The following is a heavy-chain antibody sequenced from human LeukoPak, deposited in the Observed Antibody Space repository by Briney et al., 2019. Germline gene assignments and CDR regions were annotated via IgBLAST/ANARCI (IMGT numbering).Heavy chain of an antibody. Sequence: GGSLRLSCAASGFTVSSNYMTWVRQAPGKGLEWVSVIYSGGTTEYADSVKGRFTISRDNSKNTLYVQMNSLRAEDTAVYYCARDSAYYYDSSGYWNDAFDIWGQGTMVTVSS. CDR2: IYSGGTT. D-gene: IGHD3-22*01. CDR1: GFTVSSNY. CDR3: ARDSAYYYDSSGYWNDAFDI. J-gene: IGHJ3*02. V-gene: IGHV3-53*01.